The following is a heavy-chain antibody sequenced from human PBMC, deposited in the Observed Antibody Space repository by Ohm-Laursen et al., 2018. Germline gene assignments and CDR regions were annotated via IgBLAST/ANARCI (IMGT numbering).Heavy chain of an antibody. D-gene: IGHD1-14*01. CDR1: GFTVSSYE. Sequence: GSLRLSCAVSGFTVSSYEMSWVRQAPGMGLEWVSHISNSGSAIRYADSVKGRFTVSRDNAKNSVYLQMNSLRAEDTAIYYCARDPIDNNGYNPDYWGQGTLVTVSS. CDR2: ISNSGSAI. J-gene: IGHJ4*02. CDR3: ARDPIDNNGYNPDY. V-gene: IGHV3-48*03.